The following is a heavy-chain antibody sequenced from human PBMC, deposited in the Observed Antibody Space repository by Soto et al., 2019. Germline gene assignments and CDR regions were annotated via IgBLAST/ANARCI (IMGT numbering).Heavy chain of an antibody. CDR2: ISYDGSNK. CDR1: GFTFSSYA. J-gene: IGHJ6*02. Sequence: GSLRLSCAASGFTFSSYAMHWVRQAPGKGLEWVAVISYDGSNKYYADSVKGRFTISRDNSKNTLYLQMNSLRAEDTAVYYCARTIAAAGTTARYYYGMDVWGQGTTVTVSS. V-gene: IGHV3-30-3*01. D-gene: IGHD6-13*01. CDR3: ARTIAAAGTTARYYYGMDV.